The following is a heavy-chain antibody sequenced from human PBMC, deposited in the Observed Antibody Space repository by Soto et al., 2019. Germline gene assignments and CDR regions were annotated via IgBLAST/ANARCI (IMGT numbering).Heavy chain of an antibody. CDR2: IYSGGST. Sequence: GGSLRLSCAASGFTVSSNYMSWVRQAPGKGLEWVSVIYSGGSTYYADSVKGRFTISRDNSKNALYLQMNSLRAEDTAVYYCAKDPPATTVYDFEYFQHWGQGTLVTVSS. CDR1: GFTVSSNY. CDR3: AKDPPATTVYDFEYFQH. V-gene: IGHV3-53*05. D-gene: IGHD4-17*01. J-gene: IGHJ1*01.